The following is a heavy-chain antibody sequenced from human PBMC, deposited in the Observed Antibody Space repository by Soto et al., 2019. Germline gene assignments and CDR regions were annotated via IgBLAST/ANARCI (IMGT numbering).Heavy chain of an antibody. CDR2: INHSGST. D-gene: IGHD2-15*01. CDR1: GGSFSGYY. CDR3: ARGRRTQGVVVVAATRWWFDP. V-gene: IGHV4-34*01. Sequence: QVQLQQWGAGLLKPSETLSLTCAVYGGSFSGYYWSWIRQPPGKGLEWIGEINHSGSTNYNPSLKSRVLISVDTSKNQFSLKLSSVTAADTAVYYCARGRRTQGVVVVAATRWWFDPWGQGTLVTVSS. J-gene: IGHJ5*02.